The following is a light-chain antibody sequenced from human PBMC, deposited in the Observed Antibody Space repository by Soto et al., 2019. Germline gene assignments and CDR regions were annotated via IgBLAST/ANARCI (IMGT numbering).Light chain of an antibody. J-gene: IGKJ4*01. CDR2: DAS. V-gene: IGKV3-11*01. CDR3: QKYNSAPLT. CDR1: QSISSD. Sequence: DIVLTQSPATLSLSPGEGATLSCRASQSISSDLAWYQQKPGQAPRLLIYDASNRATGIPARFSGSGSGTDFTLTISSLEPEDFAAYYCQKYNSAPLTFGGGTKVDI.